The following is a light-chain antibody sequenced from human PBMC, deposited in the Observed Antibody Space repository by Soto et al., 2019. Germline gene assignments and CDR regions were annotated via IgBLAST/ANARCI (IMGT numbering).Light chain of an antibody. J-gene: IGLJ2*01. Sequence: QSALTQPPSASGSPGQSVTISCTGTSSDVGGYNFVSWYQRHPGKAPKLMIYEVSKRPSGVPDRFSGSKSGNTASLTVSGLQADDEADYYCSSYADTNIVVFGGGAKLTVL. V-gene: IGLV2-8*01. CDR1: SSDVGGYNF. CDR2: EVS. CDR3: SSYADTNIVV.